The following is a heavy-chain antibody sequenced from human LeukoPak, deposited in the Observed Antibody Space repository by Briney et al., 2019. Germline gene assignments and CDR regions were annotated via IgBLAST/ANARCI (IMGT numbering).Heavy chain of an antibody. CDR2: IIPILGIA. CDR1: ARTLSSYA. D-gene: IGHD3-3*01. CDR3: ARDRFPGPENWFDP. Sequence: ASVNVSCKGSARTLSSYAISWVRPAAGQGREWMGRIIPILGIANYAHKFQGRVAITAEKSSRTAYMEPSRLRSEGPAVYYCARDRFPGPENWFDPWGQGTLVTVSS. J-gene: IGHJ5*02. V-gene: IGHV1-69*04.